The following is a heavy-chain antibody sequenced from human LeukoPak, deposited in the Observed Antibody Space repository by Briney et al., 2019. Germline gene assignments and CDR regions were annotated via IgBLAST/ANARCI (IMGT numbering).Heavy chain of an antibody. J-gene: IGHJ4*02. V-gene: IGHV4-59*08. D-gene: IGHD1-14*01. Sequence: KPSETLSLTCTVSGGSISSYYGSCIRQPPGEGLEWIGYNSYSWNTNYNPSPKRRVTISVDTSKNQFSLKLTSVTAADTAVYYCARQGGYKAPLALWGQGTLVTDSA. CDR3: ARQGGYKAPLAL. CDR1: GGSISSYY. CDR2: NSYSWNT.